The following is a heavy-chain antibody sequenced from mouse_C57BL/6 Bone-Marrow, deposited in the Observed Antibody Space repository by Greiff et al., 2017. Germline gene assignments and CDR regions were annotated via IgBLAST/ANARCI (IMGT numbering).Heavy chain of an antibody. J-gene: IGHJ4*01. CDR3: ARRYYYGSLYAMDY. V-gene: IGHV5-15*01. CDR1: GFTFSDYG. CDR2: ISNLAYSI. D-gene: IGHD1-1*01. Sequence: EVQLVESGGGLVQPGGSLKLSCAASGFTFSDYGMAWVRQAPRKGPEWVAFISNLAYSIYYADTVTGRFTISRENAKKTLYLEMSSLRSEDTAMYYCARRYYYGSLYAMDYWGQGTSVTVSS.